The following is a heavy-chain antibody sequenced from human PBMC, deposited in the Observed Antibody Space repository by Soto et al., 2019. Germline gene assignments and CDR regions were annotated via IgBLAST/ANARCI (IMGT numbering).Heavy chain of an antibody. CDR2: ISGSGGST. V-gene: IGHV3-23*01. CDR1: GFTFSSYA. J-gene: IGHJ6*02. Sequence: GGSLRLSCAASGFTFSSYAMSWVRQAPGKGLEWVSAISGSGGSTYYADSVKGRFTISRDNSKNTLYLQMNSLRAEDTAVYYCAKTSLNSGYDYWYYYYGMDVWGQGTTVTVSS. D-gene: IGHD5-12*01. CDR3: AKTSLNSGYDYWYYYYGMDV.